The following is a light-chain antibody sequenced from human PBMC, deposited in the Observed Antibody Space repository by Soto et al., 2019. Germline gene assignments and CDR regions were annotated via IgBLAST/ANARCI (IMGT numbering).Light chain of an antibody. J-gene: IGKJ4*01. Sequence: DIKMTQSPSSLSASVGERVNITCGASQDVSTWLPWYQHKPGKAPNLLLHEASILQSGVPSRFSGSGSGTEFTLTISSLQPEDFATYYCQQANSFPLTFGGGTKVDI. CDR1: QDVSTW. CDR3: QQANSFPLT. CDR2: EAS. V-gene: IGKV1-12*01.